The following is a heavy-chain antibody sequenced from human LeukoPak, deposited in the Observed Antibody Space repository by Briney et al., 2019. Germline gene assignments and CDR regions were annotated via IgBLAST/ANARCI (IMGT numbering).Heavy chain of an antibody. V-gene: IGHV3-7*01. Sequence: GGSLRLSCAASGFTFSSYWMSWVRQAPGKGLEWVANIKQDGSEKYYVDSVKGRFTISRDNAKNSLYLQMNSLRAEDTAVYYCARGGGVVVVAATPTDFDYWGQGTLVTVSS. J-gene: IGHJ4*02. CDR1: GFTFSSYW. CDR3: ARGGGVVVVAATPTDFDY. D-gene: IGHD2-15*01. CDR2: IKQDGSEK.